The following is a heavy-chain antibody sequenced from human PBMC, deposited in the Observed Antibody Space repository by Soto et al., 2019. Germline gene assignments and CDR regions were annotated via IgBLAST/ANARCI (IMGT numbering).Heavy chain of an antibody. V-gene: IGHV3-15*07. D-gene: IGHD3-22*01. Sequence: PGGFLRLSCAASGFTFSNAWMNWVRQAPGKGLEWVGRIKSKTDGGTTDYAAPVKGRFTISRDDSKNTLYLQMNSLKTEDTAVYYCTTDPSKVYSSGEEGGDSSYYFDYWGQGTLVTVSS. J-gene: IGHJ4*02. CDR3: TTDPSKVYSSGEEGGDSSYYFDY. CDR2: IKSKTDGGTT. CDR1: GFTFSNAW.